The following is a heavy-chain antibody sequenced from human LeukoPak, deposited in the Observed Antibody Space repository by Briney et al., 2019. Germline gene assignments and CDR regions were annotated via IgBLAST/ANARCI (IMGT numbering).Heavy chain of an antibody. J-gene: IGHJ4*02. CDR3: ASVITGTTWAPDY. D-gene: IGHD1-20*01. CDR2: ISSSSSYT. Sequence: GGSLRLSCAASGFTFSDYYMSWIRQPPGKGLEWVSYISSSSSYTNYADSVKGRFTISRDSAKSSVYLQMNSLRAEDTAVYYCASVITGTTWAPDYWGQGTLVTVSS. V-gene: IGHV3-11*06. CDR1: GFTFSDYY.